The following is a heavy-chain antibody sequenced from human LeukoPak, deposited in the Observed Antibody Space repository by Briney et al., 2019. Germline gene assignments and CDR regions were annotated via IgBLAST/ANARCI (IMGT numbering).Heavy chain of an antibody. Sequence: SETLSLTCTVSGDSISSSTYSTTYYWGWIRQPPGKGLEWIGSITYSGTTHYNASLKSRVTISVDTSKNEFSLRLNSVTAADTAVYYCARVGLLWFGELGFDYWGQGTPVTVSS. CDR2: ITYSGTT. CDR3: ARVGLLWFGELGFDY. V-gene: IGHV4-39*01. CDR1: GDSISSSTYSTTYY. D-gene: IGHD3-10*01. J-gene: IGHJ4*02.